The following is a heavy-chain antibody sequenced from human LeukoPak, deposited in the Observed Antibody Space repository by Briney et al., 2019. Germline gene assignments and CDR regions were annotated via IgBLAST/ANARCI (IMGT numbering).Heavy chain of an antibody. D-gene: IGHD2-15*01. CDR3: ARGDDCSGGSCYQRPFDY. CDR2: INPSGGST. J-gene: IGHJ4*02. V-gene: IGHV1-46*01. CDR1: GYTFTSYY. Sequence: ASVKVSCKASGYTFTSYYMHWVRQAPGQGLEWMGIINPSGGSTSYAQKFQGRVTITTDESTSTAYMELSSLRSEDTAVYYCARGDDCSGGSCYQRPFDYWGQGTLVTVSS.